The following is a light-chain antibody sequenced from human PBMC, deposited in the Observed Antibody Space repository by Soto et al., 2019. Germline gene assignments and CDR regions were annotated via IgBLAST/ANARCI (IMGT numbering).Light chain of an antibody. V-gene: IGLV1-40*01. J-gene: IGLJ1*01. CDR1: SSNIGAGYD. CDR2: GNT. CDR3: QSDDSSLRV. Sequence: VLTQPPSVSGAPGQRVTISCTGSSSNIGAGYDVHWYQQLPGAAPRLLIYGNTNRPSGVPDRFSGSRSGSSASLAITGLQTEDEADYYCQSDDSSLRVFGTGTKLTVL.